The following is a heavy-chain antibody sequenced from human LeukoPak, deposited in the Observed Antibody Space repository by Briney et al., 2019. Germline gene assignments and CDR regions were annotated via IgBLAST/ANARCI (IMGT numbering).Heavy chain of an antibody. Sequence: SETLSLTCAVSDGSITTSNWWSWVRQPPGKGLEWIGEIYHTGTTNYSPSLKSRVTISVDKSKNQLSLNLSSVTAADTAVYYCARDERRGWFDPWGQGTLVTVSS. J-gene: IGHJ5*02. V-gene: IGHV4-4*02. CDR1: DGSITTSNW. CDR2: IYHTGTT. CDR3: ARDERRGWFDP.